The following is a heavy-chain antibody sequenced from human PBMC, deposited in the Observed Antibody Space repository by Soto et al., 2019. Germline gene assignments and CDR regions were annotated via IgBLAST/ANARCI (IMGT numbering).Heavy chain of an antibody. CDR2: IIPIFGTA. CDR3: ARDLVKWLPQKAYYYYGMDV. D-gene: IGHD3-22*01. V-gene: IGHV1-69*13. CDR1: GGTFSSYA. Sequence: SVKVSCKASGGTFSSYAISWVRQAPGQGLEWMGGIIPIFGTANYAQKFQGRVTITADESTSTAYMELSSLRSEDTAVYYCARDLVKWLPQKAYYYYGMDVWGQGTTVTVSS. J-gene: IGHJ6*02.